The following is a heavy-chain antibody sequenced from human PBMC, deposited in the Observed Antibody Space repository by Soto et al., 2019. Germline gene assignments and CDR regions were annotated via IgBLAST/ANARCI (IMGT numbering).Heavy chain of an antibody. CDR2: IYYSGST. J-gene: IGHJ6*02. V-gene: IGHV4-39*07. Sequence: SETLSLTCTVTGDSISSRSYYWGWIRQPPGKGLEWIGSIYYSGSTNYNPSLKSRVTISVDTSKNQFSLKLSSVTAADTAVYYCARVGDSSSWYSRNYYGMDVWGQGTTVTVSS. D-gene: IGHD6-13*01. CDR1: GDSISSRSYY. CDR3: ARVGDSSSWYSRNYYGMDV.